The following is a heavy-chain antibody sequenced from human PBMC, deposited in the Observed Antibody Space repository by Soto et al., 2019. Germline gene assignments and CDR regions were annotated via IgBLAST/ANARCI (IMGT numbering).Heavy chain of an antibody. V-gene: IGHV4-59*01. CDR3: ARDRGRWLQFRWFDP. CDR1: GGSISSYY. J-gene: IGHJ5*02. CDR2: IYYSGST. D-gene: IGHD5-12*01. Sequence: SETLSLTCTVSGGSISSYYWSWIRQPPGKGLEWIGYIYYSGSTNYNPSLKSRVTISVDTSKNQFSLKLSSVTAADTAVYYCARDRGRWLQFRWFDPWGQGTLVTVSS.